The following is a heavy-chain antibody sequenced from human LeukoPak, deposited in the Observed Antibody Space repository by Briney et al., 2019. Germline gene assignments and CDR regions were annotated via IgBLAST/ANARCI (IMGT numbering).Heavy chain of an antibody. D-gene: IGHD2-2*01. CDR2: ISGDGGST. CDR1: GFTFDDYA. V-gene: IGHV3-43*02. CDR3: AKDISRNFVVVPAADY. J-gene: IGHJ4*02. Sequence: GGSLRLSCAASGFTFDDYAMHWVRQPPGKSLEWVSPISGDGGSTYYADSVKGRFTVSRDNSKNSLYLQMNSLRTEDTALYYCAKDISRNFVVVPAADYWGQGTLVTVSS.